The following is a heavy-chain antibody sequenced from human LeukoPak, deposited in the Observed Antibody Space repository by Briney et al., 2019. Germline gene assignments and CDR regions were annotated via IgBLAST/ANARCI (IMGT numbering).Heavy chain of an antibody. CDR2: IYYSGST. J-gene: IGHJ4*02. D-gene: IGHD6-13*01. CDR1: GGSFSGYY. CDR3: ARVIKGQLVDY. Sequence: SETLSLTCAVYGGSFSGYYWSWIRQPPWKGLEWIGSIYYSGSTYYNPSLKSRVTISVDTSKNQFSLKLSSVTAADTAVYYCARVIKGQLVDYWGQGTLVTVSS. V-gene: IGHV4-34*01.